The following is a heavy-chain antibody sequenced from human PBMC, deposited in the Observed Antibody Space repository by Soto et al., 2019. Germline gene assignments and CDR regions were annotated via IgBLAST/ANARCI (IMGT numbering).Heavy chain of an antibody. V-gene: IGHV3-11*03. J-gene: IGHJ6*02. CDR2: ISSSSSYT. D-gene: IGHD6-13*01. Sequence: PGGSLRLSCAASGFSFSDYYMSWIRQAPGKGLEWVSYISSSSSYTNYADSVKGRFTISRDNAKNSLYLQMNSLRAEDTAVYYCANFLYSSSWYTQYYYYGMDVWGQGTTVTVSS. CDR1: GFSFSDYY. CDR3: ANFLYSSSWYTQYYYYGMDV.